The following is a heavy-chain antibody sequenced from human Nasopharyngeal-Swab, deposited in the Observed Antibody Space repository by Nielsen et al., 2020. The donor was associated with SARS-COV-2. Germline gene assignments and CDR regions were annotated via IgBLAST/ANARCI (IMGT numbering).Heavy chain of an antibody. Sequence: SETLSPTCSVSGRSIGSSAYSWSWLLQPAGKELEWIGRIFSSGSTTKNPSLKSRVSMSIDTSRKQFSLKLTSVTAADAAVYYCARALSGSNFASYGLDVWGQGTTVTVSS. J-gene: IGHJ6*02. D-gene: IGHD3-22*01. CDR2: IFSSGST. CDR1: GRSIGSSAYS. CDR3: ARALSGSNFASYGLDV. V-gene: IGHV4-61*02.